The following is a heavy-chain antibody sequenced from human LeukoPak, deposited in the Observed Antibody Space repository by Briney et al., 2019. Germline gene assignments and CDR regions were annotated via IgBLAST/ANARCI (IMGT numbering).Heavy chain of an antibody. J-gene: IGHJ5*02. Sequence: ASVKVSCTASGYTFTSYGISWVRQAPGQGLEWMGWISAYNGNTNYAQKLQGRVTMTTDTSTSTAYMELRSLRSDDTAVYYCARGRKYYYDSSGPNWFDPWGQGTLVTVSS. CDR1: GYTFTSYG. CDR3: ARGRKYYYDSSGPNWFDP. V-gene: IGHV1-18*01. CDR2: ISAYNGNT. D-gene: IGHD3-22*01.